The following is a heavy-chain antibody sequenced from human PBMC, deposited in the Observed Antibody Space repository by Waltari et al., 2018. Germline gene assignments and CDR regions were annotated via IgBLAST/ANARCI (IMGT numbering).Heavy chain of an antibody. CDR1: GGSISSGGYS. D-gene: IGHD4-4*01. CDR3: ARKARDYRFDP. Sequence: QLQLQESGSGLVKPSQTLSLTCAVSGGSISSGGYSWSWIRQPPGKGLEWIGYIYHSGSTYYHPALKSRVTISVDRSKNQFSLKLSSVTAADTAVYYCARKARDYRFDPWGQGTLVTVSS. CDR2: IYHSGST. J-gene: IGHJ5*02. V-gene: IGHV4-30-2*01.